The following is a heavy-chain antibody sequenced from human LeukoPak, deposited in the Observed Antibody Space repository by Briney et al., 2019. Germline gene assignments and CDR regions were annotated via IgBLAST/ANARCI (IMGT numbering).Heavy chain of an antibody. V-gene: IGHV3-30*18. Sequence: GGSLRLSCAASGFTFSSYGMHWVRQAPGKGLEWVAVISYDGSNKYYADSVKGRFTISRDNSKNTLYLQMNSLRAEDTAVYYCAKGGYYYDSSGYYSWDYWGQGTLVTVSS. CDR1: GFTFSSYG. J-gene: IGHJ4*02. CDR3: AKGGYYYDSSGYYSWDY. CDR2: ISYDGSNK. D-gene: IGHD3-22*01.